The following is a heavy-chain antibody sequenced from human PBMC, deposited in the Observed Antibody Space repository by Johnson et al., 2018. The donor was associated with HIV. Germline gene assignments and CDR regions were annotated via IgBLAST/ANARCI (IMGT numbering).Heavy chain of an antibody. CDR1: GFPFRNYW. V-gene: IGHV3-74*01. CDR3: VRDDDSFHI. Sequence: IPLVESGGGLVQPGGTLRLSCVVSGFPFRNYWMEWVRQAPGKGLVWVSRISTDGGRTTYADSVKDRFNISRDNAKNTLYLEMSGLIADDTAVYYCVRDDDSFHIWGRGTLVTVSS. J-gene: IGHJ3*02. CDR2: ISTDGGRT.